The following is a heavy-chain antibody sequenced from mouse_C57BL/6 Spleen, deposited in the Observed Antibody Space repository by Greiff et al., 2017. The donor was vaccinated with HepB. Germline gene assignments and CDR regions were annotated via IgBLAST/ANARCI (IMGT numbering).Heavy chain of an antibody. CDR3: TREDYYGSSPGYFDY. D-gene: IGHD1-1*01. J-gene: IGHJ2*01. Sequence: QVQLQQSGAELVRPGASVTLSCKASGYTFTDYEMHWVKQTPVHGLEWIGAIDPETGGTAYNQKFKGKAILTADKSSSTAYMELRSLTSEDSAVYYCTREDYYGSSPGYFDYWGQGTTLTVSS. CDR1: GYTFTDYE. CDR2: IDPETGGT. V-gene: IGHV1-15*01.